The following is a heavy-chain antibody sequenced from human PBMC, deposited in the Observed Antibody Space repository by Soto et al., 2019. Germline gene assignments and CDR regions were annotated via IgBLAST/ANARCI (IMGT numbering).Heavy chain of an antibody. CDR2: ISYDGSNK. Sequence: WGSLRLSCAASGFTFISYAIHCFRHSPCKGLEWVAVISYDGSNKYYADSVKGRFTISRDNSKNTLYLQMNSLRAEDTAVYYCARDGFITGTHTALDYWGQGTLVTVSS. D-gene: IGHD1-20*01. CDR1: GFTFISYA. V-gene: IGHV3-30-3*01. CDR3: ARDGFITGTHTALDY. J-gene: IGHJ4*02.